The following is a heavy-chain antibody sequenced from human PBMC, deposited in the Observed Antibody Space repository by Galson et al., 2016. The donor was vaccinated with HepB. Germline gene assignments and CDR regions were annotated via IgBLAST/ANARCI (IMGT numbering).Heavy chain of an antibody. J-gene: IGHJ5*01. Sequence: SLRLSCAASGFTFSTYWMHWLRQVPGKGLVWVARINIDGSATNYADSVKGRSTVSRDNAQNTLFLQMDSLRDDDTAVYYCAREEITVVGGVITPRFDSWGQGTLVTVSS. D-gene: IGHD3-10*01. CDR2: INIDGSAT. CDR3: AREEITVVGGVITPRFDS. V-gene: IGHV3-74*01. CDR1: GFTFSTYW.